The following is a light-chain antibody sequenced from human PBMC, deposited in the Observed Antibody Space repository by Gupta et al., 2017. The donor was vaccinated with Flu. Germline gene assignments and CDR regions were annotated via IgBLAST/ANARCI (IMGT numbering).Light chain of an antibody. V-gene: IGLV2-14*01. Sequence: QSAMTQPASVSGSPGQSITTSCTGTSNDVGGYNYVSWYQQHPGKAPKLMIYEVNNRPSGVSNRFSGSKSGNMASLTISGLQAEDEADYYCSSYRDSNTLEGVFGTGTKVTVL. J-gene: IGLJ1*01. CDR2: EVN. CDR3: SSYRDSNTLEGV. CDR1: SNDVGGYNY.